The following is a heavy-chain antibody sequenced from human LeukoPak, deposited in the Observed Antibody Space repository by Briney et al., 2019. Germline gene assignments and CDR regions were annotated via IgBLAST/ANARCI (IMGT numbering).Heavy chain of an antibody. CDR3: ARELTGDLGTDY. CDR2: INSDGSST. Sequence: PGGSLRLSCAASGFTFSSYWMHWVRQAPGKGLVWVSRINSDGSSTSYADSVKGRFTIPRDNAKNTLYLQMNSLRAEDTAVYYCARELTGDLGTDYWGQGTLVTVSS. CDR1: GFTFSSYW. V-gene: IGHV3-74*01. J-gene: IGHJ4*02. D-gene: IGHD7-27*01.